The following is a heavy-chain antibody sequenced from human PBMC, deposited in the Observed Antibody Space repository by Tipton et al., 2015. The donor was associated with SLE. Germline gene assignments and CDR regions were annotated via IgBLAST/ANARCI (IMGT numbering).Heavy chain of an antibody. J-gene: IGHJ4*02. CDR2: IIHSGVT. D-gene: IGHD1-1*01. CDR1: GESFNGYF. V-gene: IGHV4-34*12. CDR3: ARVAPTEVFDY. Sequence: TLSLTCAVYGESFNGYFWTWIRQPPGKGLEWIAEIIHSGVTNYNPSLRSRVTISVDMSKNQVSLTLSSVTAADTAVYSCARVAPTEVFDYWGQGTLVTVSS.